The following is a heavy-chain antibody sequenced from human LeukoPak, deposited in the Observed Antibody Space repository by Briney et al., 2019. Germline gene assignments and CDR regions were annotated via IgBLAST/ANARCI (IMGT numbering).Heavy chain of an antibody. CDR2: ISAYNGNT. V-gene: IGHV1-18*01. J-gene: IGHJ4*02. Sequence: ASVKVSCKASGYTFTSYGISWVRRAPGQGLEWMGWISAYNGNTNYAQKLQGRATMTTDTSTSTAYMELRSLRSDDTAVYYCALYYCSSTSCYTDYWGQGTLVTVSS. CDR3: ALYYCSSTSCYTDY. CDR1: GYTFTSYG. D-gene: IGHD2-2*02.